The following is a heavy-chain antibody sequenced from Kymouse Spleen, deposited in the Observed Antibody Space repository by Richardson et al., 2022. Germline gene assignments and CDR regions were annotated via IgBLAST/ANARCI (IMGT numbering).Heavy chain of an antibody. CDR1: GGSISSYY. CDR3: ARDTGIAVAGLDY. J-gene: IGHJ4*02. V-gene: IGHV4-59*01. Sequence: QVQLQESGPGLVKPSETLSLTCTVSGGSISSYYWSWIRQPPGKGLEWIGYIYYSGSTNYNPSLKSRVTISVDTSKNQFSLKLSSVTAADTAVYYCARDTGIAVAGLDYWGQGTLVTVSS. D-gene: IGHD6-19*01. CDR2: IYYSGST.